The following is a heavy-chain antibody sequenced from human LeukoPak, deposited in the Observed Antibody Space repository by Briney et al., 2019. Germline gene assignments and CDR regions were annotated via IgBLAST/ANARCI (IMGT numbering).Heavy chain of an antibody. D-gene: IGHD6-19*01. CDR3: ANIAVAPHDAFDI. CDR1: GFTFSSSG. Sequence: PGGSLRLSCAASGFTFSSSGMHWVRQAPGKGLEWAAVISNDGSKKFYTDSVKGRFTISRDNSKNTLYLQMNSLRAEDTAVYYCANIAVAPHDAFDIWGQGTMVTVSS. CDR2: ISNDGSKK. V-gene: IGHV3-30*18. J-gene: IGHJ3*02.